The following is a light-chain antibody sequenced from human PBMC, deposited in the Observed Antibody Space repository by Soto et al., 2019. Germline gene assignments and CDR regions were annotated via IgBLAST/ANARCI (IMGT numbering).Light chain of an antibody. CDR3: QQYGRSPQST. J-gene: IGKJ1*01. Sequence: EIVLTQSPGTLSLSPGERATLSCRASQSVSSSYLAWYQQKPGQAPRLLIYGASSRATGIPDRFSGSGSGTDFPLTIIRLEAEDFAVYYCQQYGRSPQSTLGQGTKVEIK. CDR2: GAS. CDR1: QSVSSSY. V-gene: IGKV3-20*01.